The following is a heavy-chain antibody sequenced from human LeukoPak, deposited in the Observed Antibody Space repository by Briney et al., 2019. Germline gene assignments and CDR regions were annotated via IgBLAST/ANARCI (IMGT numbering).Heavy chain of an antibody. CDR2: MNPKSGNT. J-gene: IGHJ5*02. Sequence: ASVTVSFTASGYTFTNDINWVRQATGQGLEWMGWMNPKSGNTGYAPKFQGRVTMTRDTSISTAYMELSSLRSEDTAVYYCARARVDENCSGGSCYHDDLWGQGTLVTVSS. V-gene: IGHV1-8*01. D-gene: IGHD2-15*01. CDR3: ARARVDENCSGGSCYHDDL. CDR1: GYTFTND.